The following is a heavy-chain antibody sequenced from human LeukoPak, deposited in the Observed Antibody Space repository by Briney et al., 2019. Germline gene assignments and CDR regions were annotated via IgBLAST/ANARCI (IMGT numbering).Heavy chain of an antibody. CDR1: GGTFSSYA. CDR3: ARAGTVTTFGISDY. J-gene: IGHJ4*02. D-gene: IGHD4-11*01. V-gene: IGHV1-69*04. Sequence: GASVKVSCKASGGTFSSYAISWVRQAPGQGLEWMGRIIPILGIANYAQKFQGRVTITADKSTSTAYMELSSLRSEDTAVYYCARAGTVTTFGISDYWGQGTLVTVSS. CDR2: IIPILGIA.